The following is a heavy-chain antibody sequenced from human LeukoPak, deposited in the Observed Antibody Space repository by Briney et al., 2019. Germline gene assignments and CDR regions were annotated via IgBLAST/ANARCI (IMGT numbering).Heavy chain of an antibody. V-gene: IGHV3-23*01. CDR1: GFTFSSYA. CDR3: AKGPRWYYDSSGYLDY. D-gene: IGHD3-22*01. J-gene: IGHJ4*02. Sequence: GGSLRLSCAASGFTFSSYAMSWVRQAPGKGLEWGSAISGSGGSTYYADSVKGRFTISRDNSKNTLYLQMNSLRAEDTAVYYCAKGPRWYYDSSGYLDYWGQGTLVTVSS. CDR2: ISGSGGST.